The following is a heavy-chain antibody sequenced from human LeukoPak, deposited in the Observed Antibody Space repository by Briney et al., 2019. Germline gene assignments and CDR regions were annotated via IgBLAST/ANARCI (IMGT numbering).Heavy chain of an antibody. D-gene: IGHD6-6*01. J-gene: IGHJ6*03. Sequence: SRVTISVDTSKNQFSLKLSSVTAADTAVYYCARVEYSSSSGYYFYMDVWGKGTTVTVSS. V-gene: IGHV4-39*07. CDR3: ARVEYSSSSGYYFYMDV.